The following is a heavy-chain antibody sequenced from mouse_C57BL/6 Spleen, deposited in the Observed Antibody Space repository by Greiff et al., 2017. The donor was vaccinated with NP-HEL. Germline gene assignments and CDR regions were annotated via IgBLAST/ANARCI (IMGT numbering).Heavy chain of an antibody. CDR1: GYTFTEYT. V-gene: IGHV1-62-2*01. J-gene: IGHJ3*01. D-gene: IGHD3-3*01. Sequence: VQLQQSGAELVKPGASVKLSCKASGYTFTEYTIHWVKQRSGQGLEWIGWFYSGGGSIKYNENFKDKATLTADKSSSTVYMEVSRVTSEDTAVYFCARHEDEGDERFAYWGQGTLVTVSA. CDR2: FYSGGGSI. CDR3: ARHEDEGDERFAY.